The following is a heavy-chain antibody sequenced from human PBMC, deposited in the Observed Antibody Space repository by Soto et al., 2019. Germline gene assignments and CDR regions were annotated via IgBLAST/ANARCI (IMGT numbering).Heavy chain of an antibody. J-gene: IGHJ6*02. V-gene: IGHV3-21*01. Sequence: VQLVASGGGLVKPGGSLRLSCVASGFTFRTYTMNWVRQAPGKGLEWVSGIRGFSPYTFYAESVKGRFTISRDNAKNSLYLQMNSLGVEDTAVYYCARERGYDANDYYYNAMDVWGQGTTVTVSS. CDR1: GFTFRTYT. CDR3: ARERGYDANDYYYNAMDV. D-gene: IGHD2-15*01. CDR2: IRGFSPYT.